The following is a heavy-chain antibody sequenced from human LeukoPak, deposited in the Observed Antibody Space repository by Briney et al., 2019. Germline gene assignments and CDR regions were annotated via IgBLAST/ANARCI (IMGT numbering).Heavy chain of an antibody. Sequence: SETLSLTCTVSGDPIRPYYWNWLRQSPGKGLEWLGYISYSGNTNYHPSVKSRVTISLDTSKNHFSLRLNSVTAADTAVYYCARRSLIAAEDYWGQGTLVTVSS. J-gene: IGHJ4*02. CDR3: ARRSLIAAEDY. CDR1: GDPIRPYY. D-gene: IGHD6-6*01. V-gene: IGHV4-59*08. CDR2: ISYSGNT.